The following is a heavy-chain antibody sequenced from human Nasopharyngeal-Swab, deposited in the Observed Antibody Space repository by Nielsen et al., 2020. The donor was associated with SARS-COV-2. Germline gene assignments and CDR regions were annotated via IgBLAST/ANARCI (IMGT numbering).Heavy chain of an antibody. D-gene: IGHD1-7*01. V-gene: IGHV4-4*01. Sequence: GSLRLSCAVSGGSISRSQWWTWVRQPPGKGLEWIGEIFPSGSTKYSPSLKSRVTISIDESKNQLSLKVTSVTAADTAVYFCARRTSANYRPGFESWGQGSLVTVSS. CDR3: ARRTSANYRPGFES. CDR2: IFPSGST. CDR1: GGSISRSQW. J-gene: IGHJ4*02.